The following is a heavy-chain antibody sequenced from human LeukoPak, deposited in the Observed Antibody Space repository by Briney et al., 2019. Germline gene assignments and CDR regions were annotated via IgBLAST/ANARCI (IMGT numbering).Heavy chain of an antibody. CDR1: GFSFSFSN. CDR2: ISSTNGHT. J-gene: IGHJ5*02. D-gene: IGHD6-19*01. CDR3: ARDRDSSGLYGGADL. V-gene: IGHV3-21*03. Sequence: GGSLRLSCAASGFSFSFSNMNWVRQAPGKGLEWVSYISSTNGHTYYADSVNGRFTISRDTAKNSLYLQMNSLRVEDTAIYFCARDRDSSGLYGGADLWGQGALVTVSS.